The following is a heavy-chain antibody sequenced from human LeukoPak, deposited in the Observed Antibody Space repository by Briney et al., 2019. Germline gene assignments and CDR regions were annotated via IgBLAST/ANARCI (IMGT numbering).Heavy chain of an antibody. Sequence: GGSLRLSCAASGFTFSSYSMNWVRQAPGKGLEWVSSISSSSSYTYYADSVKGRSTISRDNSKNTLYLQMNSLRAEDTAVYYCAKNLGRGNGSGSYLGPYYFDYWGQGTLVTVSS. CDR2: ISSSSSYT. CDR1: GFTFSSYS. D-gene: IGHD3-10*01. J-gene: IGHJ4*02. V-gene: IGHV3-21*01. CDR3: AKNLGRGNGSGSYLGPYYFDY.